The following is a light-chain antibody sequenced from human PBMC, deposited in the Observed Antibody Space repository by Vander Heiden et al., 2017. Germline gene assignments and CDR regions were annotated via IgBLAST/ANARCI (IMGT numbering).Light chain of an antibody. Sequence: QSALTQPASVSASPGQSITISCTGTSSDVGNYNFVSWYQHHPGKAPKLMIYEVIKRPSGVSNRFSGSKSGNTASLTISGLQAEDEADYYCCSYGDSNTLVFGGGTKLTVI. V-gene: IGLV2-23*02. CDR2: EVI. CDR1: SSDVGNYNF. J-gene: IGLJ2*01. CDR3: CSYGDSNTLV.